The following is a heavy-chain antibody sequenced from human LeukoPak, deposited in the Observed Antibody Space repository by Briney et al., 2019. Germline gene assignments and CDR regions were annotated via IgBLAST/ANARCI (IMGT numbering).Heavy chain of an antibody. J-gene: IGHJ2*01. V-gene: IGHV1-69*05. CDR2: IIPIFGTA. CDR3: ARTPQDYGGNPPDL. Sequence: SVKVSCKASGGTFSSYAISWVRQAPGQGLEWMGGIIPIFGTANYAQKFRGRVTITTDESTSTAYMELSSLRSEDTAVYYCARTPQDYGGNPPDLWGRGTLVTVSP. CDR1: GGTFSSYA. D-gene: IGHD4-23*01.